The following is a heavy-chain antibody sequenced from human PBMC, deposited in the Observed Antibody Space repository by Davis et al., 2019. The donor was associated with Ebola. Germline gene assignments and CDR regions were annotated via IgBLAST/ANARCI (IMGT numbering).Heavy chain of an antibody. CDR1: GGTFSSYA. D-gene: IGHD3-10*01. CDR2: IIPILGIA. Sequence: AASVKVSCKASGGTFSSYAISWVRQAPGQGLEWMGRIIPILGIANYAQKFQGRVTITADKSTSTAYMELSSLRSEDTAVYYCARDEYWSGENWFDPWGQGTLVTGSS. J-gene: IGHJ5*02. CDR3: ARDEYWSGENWFDP. V-gene: IGHV1-69*04.